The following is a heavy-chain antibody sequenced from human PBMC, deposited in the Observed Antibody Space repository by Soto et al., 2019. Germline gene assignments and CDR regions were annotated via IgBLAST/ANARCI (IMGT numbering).Heavy chain of an antibody. CDR1: GFTFSSYW. J-gene: IGHJ4*02. D-gene: IGHD3-16*02. V-gene: IGHV3-7*01. Sequence: EVQLVESGGGLVQPGGSLRLSCAASGFTFSSYWMSWVRQAPGKGLEWVANIKQDGSEKYYVDSVKGRFTISRDNAKNSLYLQMNSLXXXXXAVXXXXXLXXXXXXXXXXGQSRCYFDYWGQGTLVTVSS. CDR3: XXLXXXXXXXXXXGQSRCYFDY. CDR2: IKQDGSEK.